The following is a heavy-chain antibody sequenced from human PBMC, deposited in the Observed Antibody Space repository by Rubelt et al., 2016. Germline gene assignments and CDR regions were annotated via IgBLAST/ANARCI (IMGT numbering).Heavy chain of an antibody. CDR1: GYTFTGYY. D-gene: IGHD6-19*01. V-gene: IGHV1-2*06. CDR3: ARALFYSSGFPLRFDP. Sequence: QVQLVQSGSELKKPGASVKVSCKASGYTFTGYYMHWVRQAPGQGLEWRGRTNPNSGGTNDEQKCQGRVTMTRDTSISPATLELGRLGSVDTAVYSCARALFYSSGFPLRFDPWGQGTLVTVSS. J-gene: IGHJ5*02. CDR2: TNPNSGGT.